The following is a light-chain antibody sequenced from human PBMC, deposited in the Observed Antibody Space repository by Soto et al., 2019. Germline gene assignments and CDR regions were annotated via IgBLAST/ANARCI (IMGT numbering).Light chain of an antibody. CDR3: QQYNSYSRPT. J-gene: IGKJ1*01. Sequence: DIQMTQSPSTLSGSVGDRVTITCRASQTISSWLAWYQQKPGKAPKLLIYDASSLESGVPSRFSGSGSGTEFTLTISSLQPDDFATYHCQQYNSYSRPTFGQGTKVDIK. CDR1: QTISSW. V-gene: IGKV1-5*01. CDR2: DAS.